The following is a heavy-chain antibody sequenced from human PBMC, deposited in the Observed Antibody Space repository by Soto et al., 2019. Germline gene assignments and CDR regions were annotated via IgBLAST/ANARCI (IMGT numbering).Heavy chain of an antibody. J-gene: IGHJ3*02. D-gene: IGHD3-22*01. Sequence: ASVKVSCKASGYTFTSYGISWVRPAPGQGLEWMVCISAYNGNTNYAQKLQGRVTMTTDTSTSTAYMELRSLRSDDTAVYYCARGAPYYDSSGYYFLSIGGQGTMVTVSS. CDR2: ISAYNGNT. V-gene: IGHV1-18*01. CDR3: ARGAPYYDSSGYYFLSI. CDR1: GYTFTSYG.